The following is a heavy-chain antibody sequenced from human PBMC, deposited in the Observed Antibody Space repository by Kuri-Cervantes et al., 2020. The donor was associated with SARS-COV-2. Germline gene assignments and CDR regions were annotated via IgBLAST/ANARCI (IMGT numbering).Heavy chain of an antibody. D-gene: IGHD1-7*01. Sequence: GGSLRLSCAASGFTVTSDYMTWVRQAPGKGLEWVSIIYSGGTTYYADSVKGRFTISRDNSKNTLYLQMNSLRAEDTAVYYCARGVAELRYYGMDVWGQGTTVTVSS. CDR2: IYSGGTT. V-gene: IGHV3-66*02. CDR3: ARGVAELRYYGMDV. J-gene: IGHJ6*02. CDR1: GFTVTSDY.